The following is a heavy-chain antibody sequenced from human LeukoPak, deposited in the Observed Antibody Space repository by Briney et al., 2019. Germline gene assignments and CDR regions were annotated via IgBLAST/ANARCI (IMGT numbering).Heavy chain of an antibody. CDR2: ISGSGDRR. V-gene: IGHV3-23*01. J-gene: IGHJ6*03. Sequence: GGSLRLSCGASGFTFSSHAMNWVRQAPGKGLEWVSAISGSGDRRNYADSVKGRFTISRDISKNTLYLQMNSLRAEDTAVYYCGSGSYYNYYMDVWGKGTTVTISS. D-gene: IGHD3-10*01. CDR1: GFTFSSHA. CDR3: GSGSYYNYYMDV.